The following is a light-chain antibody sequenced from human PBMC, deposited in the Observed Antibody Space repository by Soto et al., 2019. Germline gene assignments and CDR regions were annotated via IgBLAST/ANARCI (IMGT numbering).Light chain of an antibody. CDR3: VQFSHFPRT. CDR1: QSLVYSDGNTY. CDR2: QVS. J-gene: IGKJ1*01. V-gene: IGKV2-24*01. Sequence: DIVLTQTPLSSPVTLGQPASISCRSSQSLVYSDGNTYLSWLQQRPGQPPGLLIYQVSNRFSGVPDRFSGSGAGTDFTLKISRVEAEEVGVYYCVQFSHFPRTFGQGTKVEIK.